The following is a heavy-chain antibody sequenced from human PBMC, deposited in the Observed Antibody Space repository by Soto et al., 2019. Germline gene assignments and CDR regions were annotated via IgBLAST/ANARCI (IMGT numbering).Heavy chain of an antibody. CDR1: RITLNRSP. V-gene: IGHV3-64*04. D-gene: IGHD6-19*01. Sequence: SGGDLRLSCSTSRITLNRSPMDWGRQAPGKGLEFVSAISSYGADTYYADSVKGRVTISRDNSKNTVYVQMNSLRVEDTAVYYCAKDYYSSGWNHALDMWGQGTMVTVSS. CDR3: AKDYYSSGWNHALDM. J-gene: IGHJ3*02. CDR2: ISSYGADT.